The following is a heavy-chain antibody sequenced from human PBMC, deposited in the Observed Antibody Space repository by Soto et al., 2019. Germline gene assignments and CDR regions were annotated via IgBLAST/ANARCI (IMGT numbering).Heavy chain of an antibody. CDR2: INSDGSSA. V-gene: IGHV3-74*01. CDR1: VFTFSSHW. Sequence: GWSLRLACAASVFTFSSHWMHWVRQAPGKGLVWVSRINSDGSSATYADSVKDRFTISRDNAKNTVYLQMNSLRVEDTAVYYCVRDSSSYWGQGTPVTVSS. CDR3: VRDSSSY. J-gene: IGHJ4*02. D-gene: IGHD6-6*01.